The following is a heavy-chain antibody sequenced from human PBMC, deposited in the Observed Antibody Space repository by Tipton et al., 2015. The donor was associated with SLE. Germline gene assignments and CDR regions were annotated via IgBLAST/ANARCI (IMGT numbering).Heavy chain of an antibody. CDR1: GDSITNFF. Sequence: TLSLTCTVSGDSITNFFWSWIRQPPGKGLEWIGGIHHSGTTFYRPSLKSRVTISRDTSKNQFSLRLSSVTAADTAVYYCARGPGGNWVLDYWGQGTLVTVPS. V-gene: IGHV4-59*12. CDR2: IHHSGTT. J-gene: IGHJ4*02. CDR3: ARGPGGNWVLDY. D-gene: IGHD3-16*01.